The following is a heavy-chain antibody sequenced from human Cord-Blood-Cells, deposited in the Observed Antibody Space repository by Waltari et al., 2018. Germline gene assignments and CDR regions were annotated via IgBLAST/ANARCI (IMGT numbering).Heavy chain of an antibody. CDR3: AYFMAARSYYFDY. J-gene: IGHJ4*02. CDR2: INHSVST. CDR1: GGSFSGYY. D-gene: IGHD6-6*01. Sequence: QVQLQQWGAGLLKPSETLSLTCAVYGGSFSGYYWSWIRQPPGKGLECIGEINHSVSTNYNPSLKSRVTRSVDTSKNQFSLKLSSVTAADTAVYYCAYFMAARSYYFDYWGQGTLVTVSS. V-gene: IGHV4-34*01.